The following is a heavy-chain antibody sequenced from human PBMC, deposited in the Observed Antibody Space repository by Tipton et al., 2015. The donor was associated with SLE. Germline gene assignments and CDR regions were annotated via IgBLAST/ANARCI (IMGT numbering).Heavy chain of an antibody. CDR1: GGSFSGYY. Sequence: TLSLTCAVYGGSFSGYYWNWIRQPPGKGLEWIGEINHSGSTNYNPSLKSRVDITVDTSKTHFSLNLTSVTAADTAVYYCGRGGSWNAIVYWGQGTLVTVSS. J-gene: IGHJ4*02. CDR2: INHSGST. V-gene: IGHV4-34*01. D-gene: IGHD1-1*01. CDR3: GRGGSWNAIVY.